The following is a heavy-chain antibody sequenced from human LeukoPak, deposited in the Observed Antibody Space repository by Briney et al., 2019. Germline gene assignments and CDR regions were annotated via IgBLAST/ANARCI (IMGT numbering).Heavy chain of an antibody. V-gene: IGHV3-23*01. CDR1: GFTFSSYA. J-gene: IGHJ4*02. D-gene: IGHD2-2*01. CDR2: ISGSGGST. CDR3: AKDFAQPPDY. Sequence: GGSLRLSCAASGFTFSSYAMSWVRQAPGKGRAWVSAISGSGGSTYYADSVKGRFTISIDNSKNTLYLQMNSLRAVDRAVYYCAKDFAQPPDYWGQGTLVTVSS.